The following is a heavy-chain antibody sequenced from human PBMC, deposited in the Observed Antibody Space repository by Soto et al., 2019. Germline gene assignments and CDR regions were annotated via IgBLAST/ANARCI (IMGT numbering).Heavy chain of an antibody. CDR1: GFTFSSYA. Sequence: GGSLRLSCAASGFTFSSYAMSWVRQAPGKGLEWVSAISGSGGSTYYADSVKGRFTISRDNYKNTLYLQMNSLRAEDTAVYYCATSVPDRVPAAMRFFMGYYYMDVGGKGTTVTVS. D-gene: IGHD2-2*01. V-gene: IGHV3-23*01. J-gene: IGHJ6*03. CDR3: ATSVPDRVPAAMRFFMGYYYMDV. CDR2: ISGSGGST.